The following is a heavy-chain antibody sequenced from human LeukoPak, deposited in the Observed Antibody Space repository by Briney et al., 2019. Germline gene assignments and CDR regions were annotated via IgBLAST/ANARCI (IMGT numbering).Heavy chain of an antibody. D-gene: IGHD6-19*01. CDR2: ICYSGST. J-gene: IGHJ4*02. CDR3: ARKGIAVAAPFDY. CDR1: GGSISSYY. Sequence: SETLSLTCTVSGGSISSYYWSWIRQPPGKGLEWIGYICYSGSTNYNPSLKSRVTISVDTSKNQFSLKLSSVTAADTAVYYCARKGIAVAAPFDYWGQGTLVTVSS. V-gene: IGHV4-59*01.